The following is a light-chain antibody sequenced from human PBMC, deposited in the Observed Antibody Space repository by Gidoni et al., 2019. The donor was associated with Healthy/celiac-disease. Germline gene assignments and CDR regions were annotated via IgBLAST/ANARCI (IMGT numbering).Light chain of an antibody. Sequence: SSDLTQAPAVSVALGQTVRITCQGDSLRSYYASWYQQKPGQAPVLVIYGKNNRPSGIPDRFSGSSSGNTASLTITGAQAEDEADYYCNSRDSSGNPVVFGGGTKLTVL. CDR3: NSRDSSGNPVV. CDR1: SLRSYY. CDR2: GKN. J-gene: IGLJ2*01. V-gene: IGLV3-19*01.